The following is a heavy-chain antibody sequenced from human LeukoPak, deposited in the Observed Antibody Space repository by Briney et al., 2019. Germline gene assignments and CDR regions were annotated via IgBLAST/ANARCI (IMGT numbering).Heavy chain of an antibody. V-gene: IGHV1-69*13. CDR1: GGTFSSYA. CDR2: IIPIFGTA. D-gene: IGHD3-16*01. Sequence: ASVKVSCKASGGTFSSYAISWVRQAPGQGLEWMGGIIPIFGTANYAQKFQGRVTITADESTSTAYMELSSLRSEDTAVYYCAREPLRYYYMDVWGKGTTVTTSS. CDR3: AREPLRYYYMDV. J-gene: IGHJ6*03.